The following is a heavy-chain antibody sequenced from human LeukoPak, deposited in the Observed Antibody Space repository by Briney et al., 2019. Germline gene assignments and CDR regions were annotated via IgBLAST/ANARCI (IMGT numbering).Heavy chain of an antibody. J-gene: IGHJ4*02. Sequence: GGSLRLSRAASGFTFSSSAMSWVRQAPGKGLEWVSSISARGISTYYADSVKGRFTISRDNSKNTLYLQMNSLRGDDIGVYYCAKSFDFSNGHSPILTPFDSWGQGTLVSVSS. D-gene: IGHD3-3*01. CDR2: ISARGIST. CDR3: AKSFDFSNGHSPILTPFDS. V-gene: IGHV3-23*01. CDR1: GFTFSSSA.